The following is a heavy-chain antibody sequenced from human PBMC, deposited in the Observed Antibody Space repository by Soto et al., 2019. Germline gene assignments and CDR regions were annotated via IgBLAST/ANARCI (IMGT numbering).Heavy chain of an antibody. D-gene: IGHD4-17*01. CDR1: GFTFSSYW. J-gene: IGHJ6*03. CDR3: ARVSYGDYFHYYYMDV. V-gene: IGHV3-7*01. CDR2: IKQDGSEK. Sequence: GGSLRLSCAAPGFTFSSYWMSWVRQAPGKGLEWVANIKQDGSEKYYEDSVKGRFTISRDNAKNSLYLQMNSLRAEDTAVYYCARVSYGDYFHYYYMDVWGKGTTVTVSS.